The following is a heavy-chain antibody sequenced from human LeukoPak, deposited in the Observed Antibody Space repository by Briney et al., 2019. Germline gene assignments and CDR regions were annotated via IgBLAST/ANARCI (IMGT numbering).Heavy chain of an antibody. Sequence: GGSLRLPCAASGFIFSSYSMNWVRQAPGKGLEWVSSISSSSSYIYYADSVKGRFTISRDNAKNSLYLQMNSLRAEDTAVYYCARSSYSSSSSVWGQGTMVTVSS. CDR2: ISSSSSYI. CDR3: ARSSYSSSSSV. CDR1: GFIFSSYS. D-gene: IGHD6-6*01. V-gene: IGHV3-21*01. J-gene: IGHJ3*01.